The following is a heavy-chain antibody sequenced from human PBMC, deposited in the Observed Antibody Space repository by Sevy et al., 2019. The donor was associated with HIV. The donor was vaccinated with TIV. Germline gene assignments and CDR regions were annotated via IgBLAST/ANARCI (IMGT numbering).Heavy chain of an antibody. CDR1: GGLFKTYG. CDR2: IIPILGTT. J-gene: IGHJ4*02. Sequence: ASVKVSCKASGGLFKTYGFSWVRQAPGQGPEWVGGIIPILGTTNYAQKFQDRVTISADEYTKTVHMELRNLRSEDTGVYYCARGGGNGWYYFDYWGQETLVTVSS. CDR3: ARGGGNGWYYFDY. V-gene: IGHV1-69*13. D-gene: IGHD6-19*01.